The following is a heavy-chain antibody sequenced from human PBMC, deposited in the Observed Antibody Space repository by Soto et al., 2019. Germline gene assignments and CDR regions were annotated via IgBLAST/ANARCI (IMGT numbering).Heavy chain of an antibody. Sequence: GGSLRLSCAASGFSFSAYYMSWIRQAPGKGLEWVSYISFNGDVTRYSDSVEGRFTVSRDNAKNSLYLQMNSLRAEDTAVYYCARNPPMTRGNGMDVWGQGTTVTVSS. J-gene: IGHJ6*02. V-gene: IGHV3-11*01. CDR2: ISFNGDVT. D-gene: IGHD3-10*01. CDR3: ARNPPMTRGNGMDV. CDR1: GFSFSAYY.